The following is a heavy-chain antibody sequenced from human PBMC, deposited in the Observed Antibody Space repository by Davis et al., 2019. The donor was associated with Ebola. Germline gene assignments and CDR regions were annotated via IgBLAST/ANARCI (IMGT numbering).Heavy chain of an antibody. V-gene: IGHV6-1*01. D-gene: IGHD5-18*01. CDR1: WDRVSINSSG. J-gene: IGHJ6*04. CDR3: ARGWLRGGLDV. CDR2: TYYNSKWYS. Sequence: HSQTLALTFSISWDRVSINSSGWNWIRQSPSRGLELLGRTYYNSKWYSDYATSVRGRITINPDTSKNQFSLQLNSVTPEDTALYYCARGWLRGGLDVWGEGTTVTVSS.